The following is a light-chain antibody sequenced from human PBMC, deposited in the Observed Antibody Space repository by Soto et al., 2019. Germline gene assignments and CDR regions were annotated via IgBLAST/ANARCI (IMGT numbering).Light chain of an antibody. CDR3: QQYGSSPPWT. J-gene: IGKJ1*01. Sequence: EIVLTQSPGTLSLSPGERATLSCRASQKVSSSHVAWYQQKPGQAPRLLIYGASRRATGIPDRFSGRGSGTGFLLTISRLEPEDCAVYYCQQYGSSPPWTFGQGTKVEI. CDR2: GAS. V-gene: IGKV3-20*01. CDR1: QKVSSSH.